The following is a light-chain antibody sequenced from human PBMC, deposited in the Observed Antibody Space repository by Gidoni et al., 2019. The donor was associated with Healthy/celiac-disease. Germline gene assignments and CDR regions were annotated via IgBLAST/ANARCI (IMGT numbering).Light chain of an antibody. J-gene: IGKJ1*01. Sequence: DIQMTQSPSSLSASVGDRVTITCRASQGVSIYLAWYQQKPGKVPKLLIYAASTLQSGVPSRFSGSGSGTDFTLTISSLQPEDVATYYCQKYNSAPWTFGQGTKVEIK. CDR3: QKYNSAPWT. CDR1: QGVSIY. CDR2: AAS. V-gene: IGKV1-27*01.